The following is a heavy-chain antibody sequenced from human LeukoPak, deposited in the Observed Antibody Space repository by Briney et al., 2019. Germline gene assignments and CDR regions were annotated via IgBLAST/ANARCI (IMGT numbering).Heavy chain of an antibody. Sequence: ASVKVSCKASGYTFTGYYMHWVRQAPGQGLEWMGWINPNSGGTNYAQKFQGRVTMTRDTSISTAYMGLSRLRSDDTAVYYCARNAGYSSGWYPPNWFDPWGQGTLVTVSS. D-gene: IGHD6-19*01. V-gene: IGHV1-2*02. CDR1: GYTFTGYY. CDR2: INPNSGGT. CDR3: ARNAGYSSGWYPPNWFDP. J-gene: IGHJ5*02.